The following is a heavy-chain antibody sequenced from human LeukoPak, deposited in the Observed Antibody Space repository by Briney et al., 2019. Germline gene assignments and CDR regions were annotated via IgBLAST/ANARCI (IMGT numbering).Heavy chain of an antibody. V-gene: IGHV1-2*04. CDR1: GYTFTGYY. CDR3: ARGPATYSSGWSLFDY. Sequence: ASVKVSCKASGYTFTGYYMHWVRQAPGQGLEWMGWINPNSGGTNCAQKFQGWVTMTRDTSISTAYMELSRLRSDDTAVYYCARGPATYSSGWSLFDYWGQGTLVTVSS. CDR2: INPNSGGT. D-gene: IGHD6-19*01. J-gene: IGHJ4*02.